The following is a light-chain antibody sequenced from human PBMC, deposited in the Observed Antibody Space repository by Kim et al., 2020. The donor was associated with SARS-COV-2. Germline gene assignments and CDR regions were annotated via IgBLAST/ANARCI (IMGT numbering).Light chain of an antibody. J-gene: IGKJ4*01. V-gene: IGKV3-20*01. CDR1: QSVSSSY. CDR3: QQYGSSPWVT. CDR2: GAS. Sequence: PGERATLSCRASQSVSSSYLAWYQQKPGQAPRLLIYGASSRATGIPDRFSGSGSGTDFTLTISRLEPEDFAVYYCQQYGSSPWVTFGGGTKVEIK.